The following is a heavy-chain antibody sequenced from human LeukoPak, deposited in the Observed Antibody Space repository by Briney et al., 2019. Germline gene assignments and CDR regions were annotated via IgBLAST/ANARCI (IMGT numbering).Heavy chain of an antibody. CDR1: GDSVSSNSVT. Sequence: SQTLSLTCAISGDSVSSNSVTWNWIRQTPSRGLEWLGRTYYRSTWYNDYAVSVRGRITVNPDTSKNQFSLHLNSVTPEDTAVYYCARRLTQYDCFDPWGRGILVTVSS. J-gene: IGHJ5*02. V-gene: IGHV6-1*01. D-gene: IGHD2-2*01. CDR3: ARRLTQYDCFDP. CDR2: TYYRSTWYN.